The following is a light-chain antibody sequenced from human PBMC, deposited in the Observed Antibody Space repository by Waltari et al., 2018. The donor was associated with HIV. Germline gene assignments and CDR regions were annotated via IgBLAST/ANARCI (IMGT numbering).Light chain of an antibody. CDR2: EVS. CDR3: CSYAGKSNTFLI. Sequence: QSALTQPASVSGSPGQSITISCTGTSNDVGSYNFVSWYQQHPGKAPWLIIYEVSKRPSGVSNRFSGSKSGNTASLTISGLQAEDEADYSCCSYAGKSNTFLIFGGGTKLTVL. CDR1: SNDVGSYNF. V-gene: IGLV2-23*02. J-gene: IGLJ2*01.